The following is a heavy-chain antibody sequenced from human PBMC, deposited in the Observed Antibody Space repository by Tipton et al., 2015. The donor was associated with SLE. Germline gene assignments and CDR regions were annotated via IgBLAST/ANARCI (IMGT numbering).Heavy chain of an antibody. V-gene: IGHV3-53*01. CDR1: GLTVSSNY. J-gene: IGHJ4*02. D-gene: IGHD1-26*01. CDR2: IYSGGST. CDR3: ARASGSYYALGF. Sequence: GSLRLSCAASGLTVSSNYMTWVRQAPGKGLEWVSVIYSGGSTYYADSVKGRFTISRDNSKNTLYLQMNSLRAEDTAVYYCARASGSYYALGFWGQGTLVTVSS.